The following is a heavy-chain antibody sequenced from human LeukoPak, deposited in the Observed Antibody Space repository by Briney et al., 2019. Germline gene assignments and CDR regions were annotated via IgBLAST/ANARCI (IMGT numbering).Heavy chain of an antibody. CDR2: ISGSGDGT. CDR1: GFMFSTND. V-gene: IGHV3-23*01. J-gene: IGHJ2*01. Sequence: GGSLRLSCAASGFMFSTNDMSWVRQAPGKVLEWVSAISGSGDGTTYDDSVKGRFTISRDNSKNTLYLQMNSLRAEDTAVYYCAKAVGQWSFDLWGRGALVTVSS. CDR3: AKAVGQWSFDL.